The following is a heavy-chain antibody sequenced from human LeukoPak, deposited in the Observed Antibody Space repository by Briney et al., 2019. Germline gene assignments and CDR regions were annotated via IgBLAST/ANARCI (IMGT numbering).Heavy chain of an antibody. CDR2: IGGSGGST. D-gene: IGHD3-10*01. CDR3: IIISGFDY. J-gene: IGHJ4*02. V-gene: IGHV3-23*01. CDR1: GFTFSSYA. Sequence: GGSLRLSCAASGFTFSSYAMSWVRQAPGKGLEWVSAIGGSGGSTYYADSVKGRFTRSRDNSKNTLYLQMNSLRAEDTAVYYCIIISGFDYWGQGTLVTVSS.